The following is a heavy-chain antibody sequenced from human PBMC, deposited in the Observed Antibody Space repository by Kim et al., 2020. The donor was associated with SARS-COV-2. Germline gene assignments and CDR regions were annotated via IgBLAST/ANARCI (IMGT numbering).Heavy chain of an antibody. V-gene: IGHV4-59*01. Sequence: SETLSLTCTVSDDSISSYYWSWIRQPPGKGLEWIGYIYYSGSTNYNPSLMSRVTISVDTSKNQFSLKLSSVTAADTAVYYCARGFDYWGQGTLVTVSS. CDR2: IYYSGST. CDR3: ARGFDY. CDR1: DDSISSYY. J-gene: IGHJ4*02.